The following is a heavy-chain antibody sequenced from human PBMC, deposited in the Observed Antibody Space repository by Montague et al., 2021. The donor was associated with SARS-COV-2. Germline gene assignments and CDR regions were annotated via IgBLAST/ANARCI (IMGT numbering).Heavy chain of an antibody. V-gene: IGHV2-70*04. CDR3: ARSYYDILTAYYTPFDY. D-gene: IGHD3-9*01. CDR1: GFSLSTSGMR. CDR2: IDWDDDK. J-gene: IGHJ4*02. Sequence: PELVKPTQTLTLTCTFSGFSLSTSGMRASWIRQPPGKALKWLARIDWDDDKFYSTSLKTRLTISKDTSKNQVVLTMTNMDPVDTATYYCARSYYDILTAYYTPFDYWGQGTLVTVSS.